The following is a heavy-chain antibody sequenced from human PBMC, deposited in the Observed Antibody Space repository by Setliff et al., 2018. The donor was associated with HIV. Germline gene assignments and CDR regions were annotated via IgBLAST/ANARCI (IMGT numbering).Heavy chain of an antibody. CDR1: GGSISNYY. J-gene: IGHJ5*02. V-gene: IGHV4-4*08. CDR2: IYTSGST. D-gene: IGHD4-17*01. CDR3: ARNVGGLRSAVNWFRP. Sequence: PSETLSLTCTVSGGSISNYYWSWIRQPPGKGLEWIGYIYTSGSTNYNPSLKSRVTISIDTSKNQFSLKLSSVTAADTAVYYCARNVGGLRSAVNWFRPWGQGTLVTVSS.